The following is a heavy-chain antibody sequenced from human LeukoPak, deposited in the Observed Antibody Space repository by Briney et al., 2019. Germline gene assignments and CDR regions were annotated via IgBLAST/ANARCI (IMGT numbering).Heavy chain of an antibody. D-gene: IGHD7-27*01. V-gene: IGHV4-38-2*01. CDR2: ICHSGST. Sequence: SETLSLTCAVSGYSISSGYYWGWIRQPPGRGLEWIGSICHSGSTFYNPSLKSRITISVDTSKNQFSLKLSSVTAADTAVYYCARRGWGYAFDIWGQGTMVTVSS. CDR1: GYSISSGYY. CDR3: ARRGWGYAFDI. J-gene: IGHJ3*02.